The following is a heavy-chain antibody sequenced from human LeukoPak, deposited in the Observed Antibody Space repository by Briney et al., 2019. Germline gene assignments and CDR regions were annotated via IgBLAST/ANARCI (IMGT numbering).Heavy chain of an antibody. J-gene: IGHJ5*02. Sequence: SQTLSLTCAISGDSVSSNSAAWNWIRQPPSRGLEWLGRTYYRSKWYNDYAVSVKSRITINPDTSKNQFSLQLNSVTPEDTAVYHCAAEHGEQLVGGWFDPWGQGTLVTVSS. V-gene: IGHV6-1*01. D-gene: IGHD6-6*01. CDR2: TYYRSKWYN. CDR3: AAEHGEQLVGGWFDP. CDR1: GDSVSSNSAA.